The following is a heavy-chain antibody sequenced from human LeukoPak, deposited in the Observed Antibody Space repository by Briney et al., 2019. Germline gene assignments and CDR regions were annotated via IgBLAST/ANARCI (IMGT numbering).Heavy chain of an antibody. Sequence: GGSLRLSCTASGFTFDDCAMHWVRQAPGKGLEWVSGISWNSGSIGYADSVKGRFTISRDNAKNSLYLQMNSLRAEDTALYYCAKDMWIGTMVRGAQDDAFDIWGQGTMVTVSS. CDR3: AKDMWIGTMVRGAQDDAFDI. CDR1: GFTFDDCA. J-gene: IGHJ3*02. CDR2: ISWNSGSI. V-gene: IGHV3-9*01. D-gene: IGHD3-10*01.